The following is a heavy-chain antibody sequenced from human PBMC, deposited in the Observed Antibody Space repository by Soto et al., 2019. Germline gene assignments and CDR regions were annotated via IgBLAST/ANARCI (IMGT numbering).Heavy chain of an antibody. V-gene: IGHV4-59*08. CDR3: ARLGGYYQAFDS. D-gene: IGHD3-22*01. CDR2: IYYTGTT. J-gene: IGHJ4*02. Sequence: PSGTLSLTCTVSGGSIRDSYWGWIRQSPGKGLEWIGYIYYTGTTKYNPSLKSRVTISVDSSKSQFSLKLDPVTAADTAVYYCARLGGYYQAFDSWGQGTLVTVS. CDR1: GGSIRDSY.